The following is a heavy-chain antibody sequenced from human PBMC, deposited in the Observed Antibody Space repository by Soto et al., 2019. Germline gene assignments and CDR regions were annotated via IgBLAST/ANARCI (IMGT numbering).Heavy chain of an antibody. V-gene: IGHV1-69*02. D-gene: IGHD6-19*01. J-gene: IGHJ3*02. CDR1: GGTFSTYS. Sequence: QVQLVQSGAEVKKPGSSVKVSCKDSGGTFSTYSMFWVRQAPGQGLEWMGRIIPMLGVRNYAQRFQDRVTITEDKSTATFHMELSSLRSEDTALYYCTIGSWSGAVFDIWGQGTMVTVSS. CDR3: TIGSWSGAVFDI. CDR2: IIPMLGVR.